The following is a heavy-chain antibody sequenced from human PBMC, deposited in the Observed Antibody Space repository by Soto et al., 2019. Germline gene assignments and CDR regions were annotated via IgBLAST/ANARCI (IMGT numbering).Heavy chain of an antibody. CDR1: VFTFGYSY. D-gene: IGHD2-15*01. CDR3: VRGGGGGLFDP. V-gene: IGHV3-11*06. J-gene: IGHJ5*02. CDR2: ISPGSRYP. Sequence: GGSLRLSCSGSVFTFGYSYMSWIRQAPGKRLEWLSYISPGSRYPAYADSVKGRFTISRDNAKRSLYLQMMSLTAEDTAIYYCVRGGGGGLFDPWGQGTMVTVSS.